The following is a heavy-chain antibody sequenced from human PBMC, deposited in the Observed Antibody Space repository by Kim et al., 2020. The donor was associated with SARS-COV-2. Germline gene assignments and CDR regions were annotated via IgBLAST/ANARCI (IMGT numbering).Heavy chain of an antibody. Sequence: SLKGRFTISRDNSKNPLNLQMSSLRAEDTAIYYCATGPLRQWLVAPNFDIWGQGTLVTVSS. CDR3: ATGPLRQWLVAPNFDI. D-gene: IGHD6-19*01. V-gene: IGHV3-23*03. J-gene: IGHJ4*02.